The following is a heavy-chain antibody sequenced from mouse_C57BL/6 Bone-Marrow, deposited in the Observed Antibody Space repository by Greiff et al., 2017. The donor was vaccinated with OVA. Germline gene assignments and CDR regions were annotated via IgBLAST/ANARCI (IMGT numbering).Heavy chain of an antibody. D-gene: IGHD4-1*01. CDR3: KRDTGTSFAY. J-gene: IGHJ3*01. Sequence: VQLQQPGAELVRPGTSVKLSCKASGYTFTSYWMHWVKQRPGQGLEWIGVIDPSDSSTNYNQKFKGKATLTVDTSSNTAYMQLSSLTSEDSAVYCCKRDTGTSFAYWGQGTLVTVSA. V-gene: IGHV1-59*01. CDR1: GYTFTSYW. CDR2: IDPSDSST.